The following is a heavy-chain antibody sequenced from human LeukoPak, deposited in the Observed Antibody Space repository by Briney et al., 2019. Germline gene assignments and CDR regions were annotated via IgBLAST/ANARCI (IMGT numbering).Heavy chain of an antibody. Sequence: PSETLSLTCTVSDGSITNYYWSWIRQPAGKGLECIGRLYIGRDTDYNPSLTSRVTMSVDTSNKHFSLRLTSVTAADTSIYYCARESRVLIGDGYYLDSWGPGTLITVSS. CDR3: ARESRVLIGDGYYLDS. V-gene: IGHV4-4*07. CDR1: DGSITNYY. J-gene: IGHJ4*02. D-gene: IGHD3-3*01. CDR2: LYIGRDT.